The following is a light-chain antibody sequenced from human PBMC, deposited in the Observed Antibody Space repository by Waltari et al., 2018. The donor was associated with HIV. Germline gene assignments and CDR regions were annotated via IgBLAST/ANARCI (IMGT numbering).Light chain of an antibody. V-gene: IGKV3-20*01. Sequence: EIMLTQSPATLSLSPGETAIVSCRASENMTSQYLAWYQQKSGQAPRLLLFGASTINPGVPERFGGAGSGADFTLTVSRLEPEDFALYFCQQYAASPYTFGQGT. CDR2: GAS. J-gene: IGKJ2*01. CDR3: QQYAASPYT. CDR1: ENMTSQY.